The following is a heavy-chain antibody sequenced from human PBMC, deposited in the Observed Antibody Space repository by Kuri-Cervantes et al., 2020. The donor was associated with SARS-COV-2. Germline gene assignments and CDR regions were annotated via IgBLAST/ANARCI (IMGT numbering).Heavy chain of an antibody. V-gene: IGHV1-69*13. Sequence: SVKVSCKASGYTFTGYYMHWVRQAPGQGLEWMGGIIPIFGTANYAQKFQGRVTITADESTSTAYMELSSLKASDTAMYYCARQPLPTMIGDYWGQGTLVTVSS. J-gene: IGHJ4*02. D-gene: IGHD3-22*01. CDR1: GYTFTGYY. CDR3: ARQPLPTMIGDY. CDR2: IIPIFGTA.